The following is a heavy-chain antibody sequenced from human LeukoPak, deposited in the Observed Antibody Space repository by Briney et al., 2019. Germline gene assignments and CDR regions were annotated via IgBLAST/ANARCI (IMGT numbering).Heavy chain of an antibody. V-gene: IGHV3-23*01. CDR2: ISDSGGST. Sequence: GGSLRLSCAASGFTFSSYAMSWVRQAPGKGLEWVSTISDSGGSTYYADSVKGRFIISRDNSKNTLYLQMNSLRAEDTAVYYCAKRTTIYRFDYWGQETLVTVS. J-gene: IGHJ4*02. D-gene: IGHD5-18*01. CDR3: AKRTTIYRFDY. CDR1: GFTFSSYA.